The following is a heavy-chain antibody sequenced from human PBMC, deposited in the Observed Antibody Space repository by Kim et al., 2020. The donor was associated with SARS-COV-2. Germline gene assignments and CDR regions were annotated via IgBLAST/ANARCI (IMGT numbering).Heavy chain of an antibody. V-gene: IGHV3-23*01. Sequence: GGSLRLSCAASGFTFSSYAMSWVRQAPGKGLEWVSAISGSGGSTYYADSVKGRFTISRDNSKNTLYLQMNSLRAEDTAVYYCAKVKGRMVRGVIDYFDYWGQGTLVTVSS. D-gene: IGHD3-10*01. CDR2: ISGSGGST. CDR1: GFTFSSYA. CDR3: AKVKGRMVRGVIDYFDY. J-gene: IGHJ4*02.